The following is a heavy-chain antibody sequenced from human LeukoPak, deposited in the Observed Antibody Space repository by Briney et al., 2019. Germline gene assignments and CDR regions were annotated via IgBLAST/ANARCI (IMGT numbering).Heavy chain of an antibody. D-gene: IGHD2-15*01. V-gene: IGHV3-66*01. CDR1: GFTVSSNY. J-gene: IGHJ5*02. CDR3: ARDRFGCSGGSCYSWFDP. CDR2: IYSGGST. Sequence: GGSLRLSCAASGFTVSSNYMSWVRQAPGKGLEWVSVIYSGGSTYYADSVKGRFTISRDNSKNTLYLQMNSLRAEDTAVYYCARDRFGCSGGSCYSWFDPWGQGTLVTVSS.